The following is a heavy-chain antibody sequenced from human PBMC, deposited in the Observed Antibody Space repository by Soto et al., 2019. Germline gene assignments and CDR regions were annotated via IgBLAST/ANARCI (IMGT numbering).Heavy chain of an antibody. V-gene: IGHV4-34*01. Sequence: QVQLQQWGAGLLKPSETLSLTCAVYGGSFSGYYWSWIRQPPGKGLEWIGEINHSGSTNYNPSLKSRVTISVDTSKNQLYLKLSSVTAADTAVYYCARGLRYCSGGSCYYLSWFDPWGQGTLVTVSS. CDR1: GGSFSGYY. J-gene: IGHJ5*02. D-gene: IGHD2-15*01. CDR3: ARGLRYCSGGSCYYLSWFDP. CDR2: INHSGST.